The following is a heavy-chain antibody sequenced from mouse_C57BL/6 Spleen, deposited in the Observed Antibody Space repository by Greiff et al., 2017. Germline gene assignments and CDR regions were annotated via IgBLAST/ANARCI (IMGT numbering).Heavy chain of an antibody. CDR3: ARDYYGSSYGWFAY. CDR1: GFTFSDYG. J-gene: IGHJ3*01. D-gene: IGHD1-1*01. V-gene: IGHV5-17*01. Sequence: EVMLVESGGGLVKPGGSLKLSCAASGFTFSDYGMHWVRQAPEKGLEWVAYISSGSSTIYYADTVKGRFTISRDNAKNTLFLQLTSLRSEATAIYYCARDYYGSSYGWFAYWGQGTLVTVSA. CDR2: ISSGSSTI.